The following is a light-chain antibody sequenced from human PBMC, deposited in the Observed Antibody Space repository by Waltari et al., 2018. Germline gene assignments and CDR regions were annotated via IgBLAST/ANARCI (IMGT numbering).Light chain of an antibody. CDR2: EVN. CDR3: SSYAGSTLM. Sequence: QSALTPPPSASGSPGQSVTISRTGTSRDVGGYDFVSWYQQHPGKAPKLMIYEVNKRPSGVPDRFSGSKSGNTASLTVSGLQAEDEADYYCSSYAGSTLMFGGGTKLTVL. V-gene: IGLV2-8*01. CDR1: SRDVGGYDF. J-gene: IGLJ3*02.